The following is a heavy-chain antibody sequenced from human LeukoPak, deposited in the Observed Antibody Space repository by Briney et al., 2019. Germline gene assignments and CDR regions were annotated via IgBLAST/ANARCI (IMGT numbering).Heavy chain of an antibody. CDR1: GFTVSSNY. V-gene: IGHV3-53*01. D-gene: IGHD2-15*01. Sequence: PGGSLRLSCAASGFTVSSNYMSCVRQAPGKGLEWVSVIYSGGSTYYADSVKGRFTISRDNSKNTLYLQMNSLRAEDTAVYYCARALPSGGYGSYYFDYWGQGTLVTVSS. CDR2: IYSGGST. CDR3: ARALPSGGYGSYYFDY. J-gene: IGHJ4*02.